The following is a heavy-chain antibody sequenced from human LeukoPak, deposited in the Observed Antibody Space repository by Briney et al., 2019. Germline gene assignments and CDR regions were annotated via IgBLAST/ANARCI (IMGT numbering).Heavy chain of an antibody. CDR2: MNPNSGDT. V-gene: IGHV1-8*01. D-gene: IGHD3-3*01. CDR1: GYTFTSYD. Sequence: EASVKVSCKASGYTFTSYDINWVRQATGQGLEWMGWMNPNSGDTGYAQKFRGRVTMTRNTSISTAYMELSSLRSEDTAVYYCARGRFLEWYDYWGQGTLVTVSS. J-gene: IGHJ4*02. CDR3: ARGRFLEWYDY.